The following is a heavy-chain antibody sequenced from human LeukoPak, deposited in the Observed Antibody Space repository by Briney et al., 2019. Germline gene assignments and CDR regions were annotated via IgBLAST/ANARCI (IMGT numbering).Heavy chain of an antibody. CDR3: AREGSSTNQYYYYGMDV. V-gene: IGHV1-8*01. D-gene: IGHD2-2*01. CDR1: GYTFTSYD. CDR2: KNPNSGNT. Sequence: ASVKVSCKASGYTFTSYDINWVRQATGQGLEWMGWKNPNSGNTGYAQKFQGRVTMTRNTSISTAYMELSSLRSEDTAVYYCAREGSSTNQYYYYGMDVWGQGTTVTVSS. J-gene: IGHJ6*02.